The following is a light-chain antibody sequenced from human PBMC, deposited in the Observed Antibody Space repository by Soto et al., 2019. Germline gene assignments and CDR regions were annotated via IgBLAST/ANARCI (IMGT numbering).Light chain of an antibody. CDR2: GAS. J-gene: IGKJ1*01. CDR1: QSVSSY. Sequence: EIVLTQSPATLSLSPGERATLSCRASQSVSSYLAWYQRKPGQAPRLLIYGASSRATGIPNRFSGSGSGTDFTLTISRLEPEDCAVYYCQHYGSSPRFGQGTKVEIK. CDR3: QHYGSSPR. V-gene: IGKV3-20*01.